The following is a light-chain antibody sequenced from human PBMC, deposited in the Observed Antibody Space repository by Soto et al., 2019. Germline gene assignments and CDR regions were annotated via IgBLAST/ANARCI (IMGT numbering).Light chain of an antibody. CDR3: QQYGRSQT. CDR1: QRVSSDS. V-gene: IGKV3-20*01. CDR2: STS. Sequence: EIGLTQSPDTLSLSPGERATLSCRASQRVSSDSLAWYQQQPGQAPRLLIYSTSNRATGIPDRLSGSGSGTDFTLTIRRLEPEDFALYYCQQYGRSQTFGQGTKVEIK. J-gene: IGKJ1*01.